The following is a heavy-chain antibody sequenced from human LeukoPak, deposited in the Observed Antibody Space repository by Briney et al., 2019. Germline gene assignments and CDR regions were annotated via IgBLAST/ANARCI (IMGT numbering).Heavy chain of an antibody. CDR2: IYSDNT. Sequence: GGSLRLSCTVSGFTVSSNSISWVRQAPGKGLEWVSFIYSDNTHYSDSVKGRFTISRDNSKNTLYLQMNSLRAEDTAVYYCARRAGAYSHPYDYWGQGTLVTVSS. CDR1: GFTVSSNS. CDR3: ARRAGAYSHPYDY. D-gene: IGHD4/OR15-4a*01. V-gene: IGHV3-53*01. J-gene: IGHJ4*02.